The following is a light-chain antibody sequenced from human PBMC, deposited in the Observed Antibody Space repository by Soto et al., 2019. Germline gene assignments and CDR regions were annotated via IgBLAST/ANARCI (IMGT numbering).Light chain of an antibody. V-gene: IGLV2-14*01. CDR2: EVS. Sequence: QSALTQPASVSGSPGQSITISCTGTSSDVGGYNYLSWYQQHPGKAPKLMIYEVSNRPSGVSNRFSGSKSGNTASLTISGLQAEDEADYYCSSYTRSSTRVFGGGTKRTVL. CDR1: SSDVGGYNY. J-gene: IGLJ3*02. CDR3: SSYTRSSTRV.